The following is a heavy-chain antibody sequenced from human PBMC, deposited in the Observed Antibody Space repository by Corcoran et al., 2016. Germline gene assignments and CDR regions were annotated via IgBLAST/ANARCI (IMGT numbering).Heavy chain of an antibody. J-gene: IGHJ3*02. Sequence: EVQLVESGGGLVQPGRSLRLSCTASGFSIGDYAMGWFRQAPGKGLEWVGFIRSEAYGGTTEYAASVAGRFTISRDDSKNIAHLEMNSLKTEDTALFYCTRAVRIVGATSPHAFDIWGQGTKVTVSS. CDR1: GFSIGDYA. CDR2: IRSEAYGGTT. CDR3: TRAVRIVGATSPHAFDI. V-gene: IGHV3-49*03. D-gene: IGHD1-26*01.